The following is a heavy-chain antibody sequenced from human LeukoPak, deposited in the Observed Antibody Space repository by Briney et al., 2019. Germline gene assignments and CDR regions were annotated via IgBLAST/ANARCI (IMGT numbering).Heavy chain of an antibody. Sequence: GGSLRPSCTASGFTFSHHWMTWVRQAPEKGLEWVANIKEDGSEKDYVDSVKGRFTISRDNGKNSLYLQMNGLRGEDTAVYYCARLNWNYADYWGQGTLVTVSS. V-gene: IGHV3-7*01. CDR2: IKEDGSEK. CDR1: GFTFSHHW. D-gene: IGHD3-3*01. CDR3: ARLNWNYADY. J-gene: IGHJ4*02.